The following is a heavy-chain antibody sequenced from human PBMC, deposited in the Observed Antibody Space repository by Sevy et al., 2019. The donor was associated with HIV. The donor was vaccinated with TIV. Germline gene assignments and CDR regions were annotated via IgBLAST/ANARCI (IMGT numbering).Heavy chain of an antibody. D-gene: IGHD6-13*01. Sequence: SGPTLVNPTQTLTLTCTFSGFSLSTSGVGVGWIRQPPGKALEWLALIYWDDDKRYSPSLKSRLTITKDTSKNQVVLTMTTMDPVETATYYCAHRLRKSSSWDQFDYWGQGTLVTVSS. CDR2: IYWDDDK. CDR3: AHRLRKSSSWDQFDY. V-gene: IGHV2-5*02. CDR1: GFSLSTSGVG. J-gene: IGHJ4*02.